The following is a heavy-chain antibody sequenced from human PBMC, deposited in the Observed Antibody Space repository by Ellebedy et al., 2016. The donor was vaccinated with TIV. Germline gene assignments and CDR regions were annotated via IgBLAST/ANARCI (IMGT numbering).Heavy chain of an antibody. D-gene: IGHD5-12*01. CDR2: INPNNGGT. CDR3: VTRGYSGYGYFDY. V-gene: IGHV1-2*02. Sequence: ASVKVSCXASGYSFIGYYMHWVRQAPGQGLEWMGWINPNNGGTNSAQKFQGRVTMTRDASISTAYMELSRLRSDDTAVYYCVTRGYSGYGYFDYWGQGTLVTVPS. J-gene: IGHJ4*02. CDR1: GYSFIGYY.